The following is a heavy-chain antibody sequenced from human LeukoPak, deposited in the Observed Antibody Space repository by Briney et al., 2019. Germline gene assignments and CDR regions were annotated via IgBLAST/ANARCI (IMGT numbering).Heavy chain of an antibody. CDR1: GFTFSSYE. CDR2: ISSSSSTI. D-gene: IGHD1-1*01. Sequence: GGSLRLSCAASGFTFSSYEMNWVRQAPGKGLEWVSYISSSSSTIYYADSVKGRFTISRDNSKNTLYLQMNSLRAEDTAVYYCAKDLSPGTYDYWGQGTLVTVSS. CDR3: AKDLSPGTYDY. V-gene: IGHV3-48*03. J-gene: IGHJ4*02.